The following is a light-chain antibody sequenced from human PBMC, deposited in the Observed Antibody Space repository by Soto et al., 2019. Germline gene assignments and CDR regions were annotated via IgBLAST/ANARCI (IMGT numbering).Light chain of an antibody. CDR1: QDIVKS. V-gene: IGKV1-33*01. CDR2: DAS. CDR3: QQFDNLPYT. Sequence: DIQLTQSPSSLSASVGERVTITCQASQDIVKSLNWYQQKPGSAPNLLIYDASNLQTGVPSRFSGSGSGTDFTFTISSLQPEDFATYYCQQFDNLPYTFGQGTKLEIK. J-gene: IGKJ2*01.